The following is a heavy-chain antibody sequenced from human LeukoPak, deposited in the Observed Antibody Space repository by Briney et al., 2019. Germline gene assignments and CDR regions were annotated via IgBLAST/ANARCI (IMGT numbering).Heavy chain of an antibody. CDR2: ISSSSSYI. Sequence: GGSLRLSCAASGFTFSSYSMNWVRQAPGKGLEWVSSISSSSSYIYYADSVKGRFTISRDNAKNSLYLQMNSLRAEDTAVYYWARGGGVLLWFGEPVGGQGTLVTVSS. D-gene: IGHD3-10*01. V-gene: IGHV3-21*01. J-gene: IGHJ4*02. CDR1: GFTFSSYS. CDR3: ARGGGVLLWFGEPV.